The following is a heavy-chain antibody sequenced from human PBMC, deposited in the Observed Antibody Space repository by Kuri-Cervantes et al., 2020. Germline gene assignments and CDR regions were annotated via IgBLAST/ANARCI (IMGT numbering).Heavy chain of an antibody. V-gene: IGHV1-69*13. CDR2: IIPIFGTA. Sequence: SVKVSCKASGYTFTSYAISWVRQAPGQGLEWMGGIIPIFGTANYAQKFQGRVTITADESTSTAYMELSSLRSEDTAVYYCARRFNNHHKYYYYGMDVWGQGTTVTVSS. D-gene: IGHD1-14*01. CDR3: ARRFNNHHKYYYYGMDV. J-gene: IGHJ6*02. CDR1: GYTFTSYA.